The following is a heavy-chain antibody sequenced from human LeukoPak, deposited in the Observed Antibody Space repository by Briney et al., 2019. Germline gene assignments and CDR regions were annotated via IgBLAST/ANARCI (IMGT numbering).Heavy chain of an antibody. CDR1: RFTFSSYG. J-gene: IGHJ4*02. D-gene: IGHD5-18*01. CDR2: ISYDGSNK. CDR3: AKVRRGYSYDIDY. V-gene: IGHV3-30*18. Sequence: PGRSLRLSCAASRFTFSSYGMHWVRQAPGKGLEWVAVISYDGSNKYYADSVKGRFTISRDNSKNTLYLQMNSLRAEDTAVYYCAKVRRGYSYDIDYWGQGTLVTVSS.